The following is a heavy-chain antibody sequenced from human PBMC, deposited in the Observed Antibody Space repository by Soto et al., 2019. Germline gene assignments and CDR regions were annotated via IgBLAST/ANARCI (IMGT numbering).Heavy chain of an antibody. V-gene: IGHV1-18*01. CDR1: GYTFTSYG. CDR2: ISAYNGNT. CDR3: ATTGYDFWIYDAFDI. Sequence: ASVKVSCKASGYTFTSYGISWVRQAPGQGLEWMGWISAYNGNTNYAQKLQGRVTMTTDTSTSTAYMELRSLRSDDTAVYYCATTGYDFWIYDAFDIWGQGTMVTVSS. D-gene: IGHD3-3*01. J-gene: IGHJ3*02.